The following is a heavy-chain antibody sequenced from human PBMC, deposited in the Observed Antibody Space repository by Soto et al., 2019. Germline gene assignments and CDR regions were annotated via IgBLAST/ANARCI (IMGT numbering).Heavy chain of an antibody. D-gene: IGHD3-22*01. V-gene: IGHV1-69*13. CDR3: APYYYDSSGYYYGNWFDP. CDR2: IIPIFGTA. CDR1: GGTFSSYA. J-gene: IGHJ5*02. Sequence: GASVKVSCKASGGTFSSYAISWVRQAPGQGLEWMGGIIPIFGTANYAQKFQGRVTITADESTSTAYMELSSLRSEDTAVYYCAPYYYDSSGYYYGNWFDPWGQGTLVTV.